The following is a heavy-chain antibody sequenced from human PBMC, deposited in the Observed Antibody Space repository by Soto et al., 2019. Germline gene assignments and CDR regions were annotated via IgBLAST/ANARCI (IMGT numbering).Heavy chain of an antibody. CDR3: ARDILITFGGLRWGWFDH. CDR2: INPNGGST. D-gene: IGHD3-16*01. V-gene: IGHV1-46*01. CDR1: GYTFTSYY. J-gene: IGHJ5*02. Sequence: QVQLVQSGAEVKKPGASVKVSCKASGYTFTSYYMHWVRQAPGQGLEWMGIINPNGGSTSYAQKFQGRVTMTRDTSSSTVYIELSSLRSEDTAVYYCARDILITFGGLRWGWFDHWGQGTLVTVSS.